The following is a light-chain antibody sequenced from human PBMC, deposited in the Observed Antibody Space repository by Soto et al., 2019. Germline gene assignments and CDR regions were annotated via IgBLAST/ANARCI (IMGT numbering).Light chain of an antibody. CDR2: GAS. Sequence: EIVLTQSPGTLSLSPGERATLSCRASQSVSSTYLAWYQQKPGQAPRLLIYGASSRATGIPDRFSGSGSGTDFTLTINRLEPEDFAVYYCQQYFDPPRTFGQGTKVEIK. J-gene: IGKJ1*01. CDR1: QSVSSTY. CDR3: QQYFDPPRT. V-gene: IGKV3-20*01.